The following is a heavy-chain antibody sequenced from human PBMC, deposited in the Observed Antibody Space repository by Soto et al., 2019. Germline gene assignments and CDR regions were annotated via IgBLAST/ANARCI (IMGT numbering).Heavy chain of an antibody. Sequence: ASVKVSCKASGYTFTSYAMHWVRQAPGQRLEWMGWINAGNGNTKYSQKFQGRVTITRDTSASTAYMELSSLRSEDTAVYYCARARGAFDAFDSWGQGTMVTVSS. D-gene: IGHD3-10*01. CDR1: GYTFTSYA. J-gene: IGHJ3*02. CDR3: ARARGAFDAFDS. V-gene: IGHV1-3*01. CDR2: INAGNGNT.